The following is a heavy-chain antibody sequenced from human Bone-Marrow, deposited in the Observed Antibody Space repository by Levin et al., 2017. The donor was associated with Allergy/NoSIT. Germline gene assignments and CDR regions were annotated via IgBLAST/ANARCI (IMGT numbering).Heavy chain of an antibody. CDR1: GFTFSSYG. CDR3: AKDLGYSYGYLDY. CDR2: ISYDGSNK. Sequence: GGSLRLSCAASGFTFSSYGMHWVRQAPGKGLEWVAVISYDGSNKYYADSVKGRFTISRDNSKNTLYLQMNSLRAEDTAVYYCAKDLGYSYGYLDYWGQGTLVTVSS. V-gene: IGHV3-30*18. D-gene: IGHD5-18*01. J-gene: IGHJ4*02.